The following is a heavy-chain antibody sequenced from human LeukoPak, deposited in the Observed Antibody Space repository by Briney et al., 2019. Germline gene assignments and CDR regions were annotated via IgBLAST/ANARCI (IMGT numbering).Heavy chain of an antibody. D-gene: IGHD2-15*01. CDR1: GYTFTGYY. J-gene: IGHJ4*02. V-gene: IGHV1-2*02. CDR2: INPNSGGT. CDR3: ARSCSGGSCYEAFDY. Sequence: ASVKVSCKASGYTFTGYYMHWVRQAPGQGLEWMRWINPNSGGTNYAQKFQGRVTMTRDTSISTAYMELSRLRSDDTAVYYCARSCSGGSCYEAFDYWGQGTLVTVSS.